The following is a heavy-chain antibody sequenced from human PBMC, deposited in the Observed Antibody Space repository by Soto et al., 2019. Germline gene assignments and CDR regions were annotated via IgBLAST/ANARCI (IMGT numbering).Heavy chain of an antibody. V-gene: IGHV5-10-1*01. D-gene: IGHD3-10*01. CDR2: IDPSDSYT. CDR1: GYSFTSYW. CDR3: ARTRMVRGVIPYDYYGMDV. Sequence: GESLKISCKGSGYSFTSYWISWVRQMPGKGLEWMGGIDPSDSYTNYSPSFQGHVTISADKSISTAYLQWSSLKASDTAMYYCARTRMVRGVIPYDYYGMDVWGQGTTVTVSS. J-gene: IGHJ6*02.